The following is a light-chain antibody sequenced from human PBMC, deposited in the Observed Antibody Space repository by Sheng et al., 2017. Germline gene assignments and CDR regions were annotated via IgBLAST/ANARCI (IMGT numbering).Light chain of an antibody. CDR3: QQYDNFPPMYT. CDR1: QDIRNY. Sequence: DIQMTQSPSSLPASVGDRVTITCRASQDIRNYLAWFQQKPGKAPRSLISGASNLQSGVPSKFSGSGSGTDFTLTITSLQPEDFATYYCQQYDNFPPMYTFGQGTKLQVK. V-gene: IGKV1-16*02. J-gene: IGKJ2*01. CDR2: GAS.